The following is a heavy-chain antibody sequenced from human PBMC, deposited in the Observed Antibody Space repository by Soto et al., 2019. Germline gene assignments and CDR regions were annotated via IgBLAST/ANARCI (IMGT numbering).Heavy chain of an antibody. CDR1: GFDFEYYA. V-gene: IGHV3-43D*04. CDR2: TNSDGTDS. D-gene: IGHD3-22*01. J-gene: IGHJ4*02. CDR3: AKSLYYYDSSPLDH. Sequence: PGGSLRRSCAAAGFDFEYYAMHWVRQVPGKGLEWVSLTNSDGTDSYYVDSVNGRFTISRDNAKTTLYLQMDRLRPEDTALYFCAKSLYYYDSSPLDHWGQGTLVTVSS.